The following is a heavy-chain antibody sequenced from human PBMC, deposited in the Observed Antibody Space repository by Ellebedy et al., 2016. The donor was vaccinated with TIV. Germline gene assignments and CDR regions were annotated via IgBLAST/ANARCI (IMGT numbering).Heavy chain of an antibody. CDR1: GFSVATDH. CDR3: AREPVPIWAFDC. D-gene: IGHD2-2*02. CDR2: IYTDGRT. Sequence: PGGSLRLSCAVSGFSVATDHMNWVRQAPGKGLEWVSDIYTDGRTYYHGSVKGRFTISRDNSKNTLYLQMNSLTVEDTAVYYCAREPVPIWAFDCWGQGTLVTVSS. J-gene: IGHJ4*02. V-gene: IGHV3-66*01.